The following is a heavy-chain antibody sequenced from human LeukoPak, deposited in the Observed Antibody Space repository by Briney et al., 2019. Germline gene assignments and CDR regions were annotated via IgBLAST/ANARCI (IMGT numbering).Heavy chain of an antibody. CDR3: ARDGAVVRGLPRRARTFYGMDV. Sequence: GESLRLSCAASGFTFSSYDMHWVRQATGKGLEWVSAIDTAGDTYYPGSVKGRFTISRENAKNSFYLQMNSLRAEDTAVYYCARDGAVVRGLPRRARTFYGMDVWGQGTTVTVSS. D-gene: IGHD3-10*01. V-gene: IGHV3-13*01. J-gene: IGHJ6*02. CDR1: GFTFSSYD. CDR2: IDTAGDT.